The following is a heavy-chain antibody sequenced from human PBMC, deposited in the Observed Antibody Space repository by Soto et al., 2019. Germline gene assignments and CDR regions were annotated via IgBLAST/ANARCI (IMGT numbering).Heavy chain of an antibody. J-gene: IGHJ4*02. CDR1: GGSISSGCYY. D-gene: IGHD2-21*02. V-gene: IGHV4-31*03. CDR2: IYYSGST. CDR3: ARDSTFCGGDCCSGGIDF. Sequence: QVQLQESGPGLVKPSQTLSLTCTVSGGSISSGCYYWSWIRQYPGKGLEWIGYIYYSGSTYYNPSLKSRLTISVDTSKNQFSLNLTSVTAADTAVYYCARDSTFCGGDCCSGGIDFWGQGTLVTVSS.